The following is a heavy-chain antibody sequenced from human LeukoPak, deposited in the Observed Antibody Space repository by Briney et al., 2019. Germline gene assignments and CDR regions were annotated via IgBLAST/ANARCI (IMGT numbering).Heavy chain of an antibody. CDR2: LYYSGST. J-gene: IGHJ1*01. Sequence: SETLPLPCSVSGGYIRRSSYYWGWLRPPPGKGLEWIGCLYYSGSTYYNPSLKRQDTIPVDTHKHQLSLQLSSVRAAHPPVYYCARFGEAGGHLIPFQRWGQGTLVTVSS. D-gene: IGHD3-10*01. V-gene: IGHV4-39*01. CDR1: GGYIRRSSYY. CDR3: ARFGEAGGHLIPFQR.